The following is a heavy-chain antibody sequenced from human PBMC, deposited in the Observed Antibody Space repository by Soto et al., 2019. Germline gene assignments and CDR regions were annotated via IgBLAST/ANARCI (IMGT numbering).Heavy chain of an antibody. CDR1: GFTFDDYA. CDR3: AKGGQLLTEGGGY. CDR2: ISWNSGSI. J-gene: IGHJ4*02. Sequence: EVQLVESGGGLVQPGRSLRLSCAASGFTFDDYAMHWVRQAPGKGLEWVSGISWNSGSIGYADSVKGRFTISRDNAKNSLYLPMTSLRAEDTALYYCAKGGQLLTEGGGYWGQGTLVTVSS. D-gene: IGHD2-2*01. V-gene: IGHV3-9*01.